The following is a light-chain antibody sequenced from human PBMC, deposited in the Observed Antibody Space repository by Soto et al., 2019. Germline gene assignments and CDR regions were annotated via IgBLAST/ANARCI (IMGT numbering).Light chain of an antibody. Sequence: DIQMTQSPSSLSASVGDRVTITCRASQSVSRYLNWYQQKPGKAPKLLIYAASSLLSGVPSRFSGSGAGTAFTLTISDLQPEDFASYYCQQSFSTPWTFGQGTKVEIK. CDR1: QSVSRY. CDR2: AAS. CDR3: QQSFSTPWT. J-gene: IGKJ1*01. V-gene: IGKV1-39*01.